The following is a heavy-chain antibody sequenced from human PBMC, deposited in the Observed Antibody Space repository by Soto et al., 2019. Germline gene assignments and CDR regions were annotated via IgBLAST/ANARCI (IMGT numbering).Heavy chain of an antibody. CDR3: ASSPGRCSGGSCYPFHP. Sequence: QVQLVQSGAEVKKPGCSVKVSCKASGGTFSSYTISWVRQAPGQGLEWMGRIIPILGIANYAQKFQGRVTITADKSTSTAYMELSSLRSEDTAVYYCASSPGRCSGGSCYPFHPWGQGTLVTVSS. J-gene: IGHJ5*02. CDR1: GGTFSSYT. D-gene: IGHD2-15*01. V-gene: IGHV1-69*02. CDR2: IIPILGIA.